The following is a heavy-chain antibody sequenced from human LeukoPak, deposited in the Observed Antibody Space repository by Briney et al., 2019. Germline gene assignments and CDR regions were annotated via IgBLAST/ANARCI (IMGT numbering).Heavy chain of an antibody. CDR3: ATEGKIVRGVYTDY. J-gene: IGHJ4*02. Sequence: ASVKVSCKVSGYTLTELSMHWVRQAPGKGLEWMGRFGPEDGDTIYAQKFQGRVTMTADTSRDTVYMELSSLRSEDTAVYYCATEGKIVRGVYTDYWGQGTLVTVSS. CDR1: GYTLTELS. V-gene: IGHV1-24*01. CDR2: FGPEDGDT. D-gene: IGHD3-10*02.